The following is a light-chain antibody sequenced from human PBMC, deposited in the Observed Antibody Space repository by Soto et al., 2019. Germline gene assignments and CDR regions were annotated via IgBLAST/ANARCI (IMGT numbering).Light chain of an antibody. Sequence: QSALTQPASVSGSPGQSITISCTGTSSDVGGYNSVSWYQHHPGKAPKLMIYEVSNRPSGVSNRFSGSKSGNTASLTISGLQAEDEADYYCCSYAGSNTYVFGTGTKLTVL. CDR3: CSYAGSNTYV. V-gene: IGLV2-23*02. CDR2: EVS. CDR1: SSDVGGYNS. J-gene: IGLJ1*01.